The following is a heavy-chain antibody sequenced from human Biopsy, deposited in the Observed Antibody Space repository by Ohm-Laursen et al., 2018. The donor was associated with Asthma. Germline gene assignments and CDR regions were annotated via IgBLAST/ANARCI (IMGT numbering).Heavy chain of an antibody. D-gene: IGHD3-9*01. J-gene: IGHJ3*02. V-gene: IGHV1-3*01. Sequence: ASVKVSCNASGYTFISYAIHWVRQAPGQRLEWMGWINAGNGNTKYSQKFQGRVTITRDTSASTAYMEMSSLRSEDTAVYYCARTYYDFLTGQVNDAFDIWGQGTMVTVSS. CDR2: INAGNGNT. CDR1: GYTFISYA. CDR3: ARTYYDFLTGQVNDAFDI.